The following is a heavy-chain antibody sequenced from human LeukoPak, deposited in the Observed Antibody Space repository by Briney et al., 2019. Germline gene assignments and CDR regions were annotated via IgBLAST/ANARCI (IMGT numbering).Heavy chain of an antibody. Sequence: GASVKVSCKASGGTFSSYAISWERQAPGQGLEWMGGIIPIFGTANYAQKFQGRVTITADESTSTAYMELSSLRSEDTAVYYCAGAPQYYDSSGYKVEDAFDIWGQGTMVTVSS. CDR3: AGAPQYYDSSGYKVEDAFDI. V-gene: IGHV1-69*13. J-gene: IGHJ3*02. CDR1: GGTFSSYA. D-gene: IGHD3-22*01. CDR2: IIPIFGTA.